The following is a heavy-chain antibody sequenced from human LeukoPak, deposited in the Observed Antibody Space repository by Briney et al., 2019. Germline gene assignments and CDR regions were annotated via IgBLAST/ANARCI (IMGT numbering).Heavy chain of an antibody. J-gene: IGHJ4*02. Sequence: PGGSLRLSCAASGFPFSSYSMSWGRPAPGEGLEWVSSISTSSTHLLYADSAKGRFTISRDNAKNLLFLQLNSLRAEDTAVYFCSRDVDGSGNYGFDYWGQGALVTVSS. V-gene: IGHV3-21*06. CDR3: SRDVDGSGNYGFDY. CDR1: GFPFSSYS. CDR2: ISTSSTHL. D-gene: IGHD3-10*01.